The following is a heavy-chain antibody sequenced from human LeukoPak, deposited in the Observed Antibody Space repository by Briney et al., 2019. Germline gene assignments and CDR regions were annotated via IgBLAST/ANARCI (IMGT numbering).Heavy chain of an antibody. CDR2: IGTASDT. Sequence: GSLRLSCAASGFTFSSFYMHWVRQPTGQGLEWVSTIGTASDTYYPGSVEGRFTLSRDNAKNSLYLQMNSLTAGDTAVYYCARGPPRGKYYYMDVWGKGTTVTVSS. J-gene: IGHJ6*03. D-gene: IGHD1-1*01. CDR3: ARGPPRGKYYYMDV. V-gene: IGHV3-13*01. CDR1: GFTFSSFY.